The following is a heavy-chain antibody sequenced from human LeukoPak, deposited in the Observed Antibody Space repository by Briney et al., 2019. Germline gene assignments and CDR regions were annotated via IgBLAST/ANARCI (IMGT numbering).Heavy chain of an antibody. J-gene: IGHJ4*02. CDR2: INDSGST. V-gene: IGHV4-34*01. D-gene: IGHD1-1*01. CDR3: ARDGYNSEPIDY. Sequence: SGTLSLTCAVYGGSFSGYNWSWVRQPPGKGLEWVGAINDSGSTNYNPSPKSRGTTSVDTSKNQLSLKLSAVTAADTAVYYCARDGYNSEPIDYWGQGTLVTVSS. CDR1: GGSFSGYN.